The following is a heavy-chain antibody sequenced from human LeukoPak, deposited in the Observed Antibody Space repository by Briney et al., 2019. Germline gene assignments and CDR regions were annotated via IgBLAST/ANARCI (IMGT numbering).Heavy chain of an antibody. CDR1: GYTFTSYG. Sequence: PEASVKVSCKASGYTFTSYGISWVRQAPGQGLEWMGWISAYNGNTNYAQKLQGRVTMTTDTSTSTAYMELRSLRSDDTAVYYCARLIHYDFWSGYSPTFDAFDIWGQGTMVTVSS. D-gene: IGHD3-3*01. J-gene: IGHJ3*02. CDR3: ARLIHYDFWSGYSPTFDAFDI. V-gene: IGHV1-18*01. CDR2: ISAYNGNT.